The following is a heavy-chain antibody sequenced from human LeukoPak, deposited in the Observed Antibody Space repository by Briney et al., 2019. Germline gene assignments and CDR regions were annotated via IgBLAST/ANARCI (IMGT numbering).Heavy chain of an antibody. Sequence: GGSLRLSCRGTGFKFDDYGVTWVRQAPGKGLEWVSDINWNGDSTCYAHSVRGRFTISRDNSKNSVYLQMNSLRVEDTAVYYCAKAVLVVPADYWGQGTLVTVSS. J-gene: IGHJ4*02. D-gene: IGHD2-2*01. CDR1: GFKFDDYG. CDR3: AKAVLVVPADY. CDR2: INWNGDST. V-gene: IGHV3-20*04.